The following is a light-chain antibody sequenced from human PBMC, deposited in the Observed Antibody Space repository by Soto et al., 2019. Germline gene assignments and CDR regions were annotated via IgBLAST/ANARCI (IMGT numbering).Light chain of an antibody. V-gene: IGKV1-39*01. CDR1: QNIINY. Sequence: DIQITQSPSSLSASVGDRVTITCRASQNIINYLNWYQQKPGKAPKLLIYAASSLQSGVPSRFSGSGSGTDFTLTISSLQPEDFATYYCQQSYSTPRTFGQGTKVDIK. CDR2: AAS. J-gene: IGKJ1*01. CDR3: QQSYSTPRT.